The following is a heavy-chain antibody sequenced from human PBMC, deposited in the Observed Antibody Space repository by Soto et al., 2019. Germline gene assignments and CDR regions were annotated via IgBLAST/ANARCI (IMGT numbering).Heavy chain of an antibody. J-gene: IGHJ4*02. D-gene: IGHD5-12*01. CDR3: ARDRSGYDVGYYFDY. V-gene: IGHV4-31*03. CDR1: GGSISSGGYY. Sequence: QVQLQESGPGLVKPSQTLSLTCTVSGGSISSGGYYWSWIRQHPGKGLEWIGYIYYSGSTYYNTSLKSRVTISVDTSKKQFSLKLSSVTAADTAVYYCARDRSGYDVGYYFDYWGQGTLVTVSS. CDR2: IYYSGST.